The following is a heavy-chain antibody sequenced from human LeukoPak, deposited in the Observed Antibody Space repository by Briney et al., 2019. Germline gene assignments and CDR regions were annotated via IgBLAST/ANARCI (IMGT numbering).Heavy chain of an antibody. J-gene: IGHJ5*02. V-gene: IGHV4-34*01. CDR2: INHSGST. CDR3: ARDSHTYYDSSGYYNWFDP. Sequence: SETLSLTCAVYGGSFSGYYWSWIRQPPGKGLEWIGEINHSGSTNYNPSLKSRVTISVDTSKNQFSLKLSSVTAADTAVYYCARDSHTYYDSSGYYNWFDPWGQGTLVTVSS. CDR1: GGSFSGYY. D-gene: IGHD3-22*01.